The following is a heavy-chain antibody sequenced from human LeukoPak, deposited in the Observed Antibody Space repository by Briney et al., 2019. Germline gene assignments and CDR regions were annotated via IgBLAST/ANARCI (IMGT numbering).Heavy chain of an antibody. Sequence: GGSLRLSCAASGFTFNTAWMNWVRQAPGKGLEYIGRIKSKTDGGTTYYAAPVKGRFTISRDDSKNTLYLQMNSLKIEDTGVYYCTTPEPRDDSSGYSVNDAFDIWGQGTMVTVSS. CDR2: IKSKTDGGTT. CDR1: GFTFNTAW. CDR3: TTPEPRDDSSGYSVNDAFDI. J-gene: IGHJ3*02. D-gene: IGHD3-22*01. V-gene: IGHV3-15*01.